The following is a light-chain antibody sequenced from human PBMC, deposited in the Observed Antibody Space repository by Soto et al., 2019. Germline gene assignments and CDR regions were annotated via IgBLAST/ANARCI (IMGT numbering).Light chain of an antibody. J-gene: IGLJ2*01. Sequence: SYVLTQPPSVSVAPGKTARITCGGNNIGSKSVHWNQQKPGQAPVLVISYDTDRPSGIPERFSGSNSGNTATLTISRVEAGDEADYYCQVWDSGSDHPVFGGGTKLTVL. V-gene: IGLV3-21*01. CDR2: YDT. CDR1: NIGSKS. CDR3: QVWDSGSDHPV.